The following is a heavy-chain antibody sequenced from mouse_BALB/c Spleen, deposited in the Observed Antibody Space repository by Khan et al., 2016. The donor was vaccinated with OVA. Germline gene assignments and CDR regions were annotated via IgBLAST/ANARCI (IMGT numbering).Heavy chain of an antibody. CDR2: IVPYNGGT. CDR1: GYAFTSYN. Sequence: EVQLQESGPELVKPGASVKVSCKASGYAFTSYNIYWVKQSHGKSLEWVGYIVPYNGGTSYNQKFKGKATLTVEKSSTTAYMHLNSLTSEDSAVNYCARGGYVGFAYWGQGTLVTVSA. J-gene: IGHJ3*01. V-gene: IGHV1S135*01. D-gene: IGHD2-14*01. CDR3: ARGGYVGFAY.